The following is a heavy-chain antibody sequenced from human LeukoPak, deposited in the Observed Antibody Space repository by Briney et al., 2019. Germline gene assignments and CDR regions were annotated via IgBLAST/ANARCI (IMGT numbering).Heavy chain of an antibody. CDR2: ISPYNGNT. J-gene: IGHJ3*02. Sequence: ASVKVSCKASGHSFTSYGISWVRQAPGQGLEWMGWISPYNGNTNYAQNLQGRVTMTTDTSTSTAYMDLWSLRSDDTAVYYCARDLYYYDNGAYFDDTFDIWGQGTMVTVSS. CDR3: ARDLYYYDNGAYFDDTFDI. V-gene: IGHV1-18*01. CDR1: GHSFTSYG. D-gene: IGHD3-22*01.